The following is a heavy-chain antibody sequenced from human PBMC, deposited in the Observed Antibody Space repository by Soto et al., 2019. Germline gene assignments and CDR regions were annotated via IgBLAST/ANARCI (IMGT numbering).Heavy chain of an antibody. CDR2: IYPGDSDT. D-gene: IGHD3-22*01. Sequence: GESLKISCKGSGYSFTSYWIGWVRQMPGKGLEWMGIIYPGDSDTRYSPSFQGQVTISADKSISTAYLQGSSLKASDTAMYYCARHPKSPYYYDSSGYYCDYWGQGTLVTVSS. J-gene: IGHJ4*02. CDR3: ARHPKSPYYYDSSGYYCDY. CDR1: GYSFTSYW. V-gene: IGHV5-51*01.